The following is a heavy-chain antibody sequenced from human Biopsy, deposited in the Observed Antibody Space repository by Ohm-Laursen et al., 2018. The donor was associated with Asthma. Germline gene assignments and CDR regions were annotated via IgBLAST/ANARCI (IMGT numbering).Heavy chain of an antibody. D-gene: IGHD6-13*01. CDR3: SRDTLGYYFDI. Sequence: SSLRLSCTASGSHFGSYNMHWARQGPGKGLEWVAVITFDGSTKHYGDYVKGRFTISRDNSKNMLFLQMNSLRAEDTAVYYCSRDTLGYYFDIWGQGTQVTVSS. V-gene: IGHV3-30-3*01. CDR1: GSHFGSYN. J-gene: IGHJ4*02. CDR2: ITFDGSTK.